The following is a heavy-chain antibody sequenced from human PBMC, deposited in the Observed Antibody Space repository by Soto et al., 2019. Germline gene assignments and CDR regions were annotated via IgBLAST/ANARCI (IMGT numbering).Heavy chain of an antibody. Sequence: GESLKISCKGSGYSFTSYWIGWVRQMPGKGLEWMGIIYPSDSDTRYSPSFQGQVTISADKSISTAYLQWSSLKASDTAMYYCARASSSSWRYYYYGMDVWGQGTTVTVSS. CDR1: GYSFTSYW. V-gene: IGHV5-51*01. CDR3: ARASSSSWRYYYYGMDV. D-gene: IGHD6-13*01. J-gene: IGHJ6*02. CDR2: IYPSDSDT.